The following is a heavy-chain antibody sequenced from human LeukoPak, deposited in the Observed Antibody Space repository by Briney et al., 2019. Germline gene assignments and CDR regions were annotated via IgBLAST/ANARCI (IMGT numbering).Heavy chain of an antibody. J-gene: IGHJ6*02. CDR1: GYTFTSYF. D-gene: IGHD2-2*01. CDR2: INPSGGST. Sequence: ASVKVSCKASGYTFTSYFMHWVRQAPGQGLEWMGIINPSGGSTSYAQKFQGRVTMTRDTSISTAYMELSRLRSDDTAVYYCASYLDIVVVPAAMFGGMDVWGQGTTVTVSS. V-gene: IGHV1-46*01. CDR3: ASYLDIVVVPAAMFGGMDV.